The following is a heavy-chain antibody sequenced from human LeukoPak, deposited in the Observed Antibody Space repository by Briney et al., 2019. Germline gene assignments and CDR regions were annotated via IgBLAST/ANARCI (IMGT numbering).Heavy chain of an antibody. V-gene: IGHV3-30-3*01. CDR1: GFTFSSYA. J-gene: IGHJ4*02. Sequence: GGSLRLSCASSGFTFSSYAMHWVRQAPGKGLEWVAVISYDGSNKYYADSVKGRFTISRDNSKNTLYLQMNSLRAEDTAVYYCARDLSEGNPVYFDYWGQGTLVTVSS. D-gene: IGHD4-23*01. CDR3: ARDLSEGNPVYFDY. CDR2: ISYDGSNK.